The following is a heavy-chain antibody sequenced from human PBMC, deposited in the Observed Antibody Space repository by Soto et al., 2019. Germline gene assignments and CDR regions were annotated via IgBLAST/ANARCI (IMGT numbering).Heavy chain of an antibody. V-gene: IGHV4-34*01. CDR1: GGSFSGYY. J-gene: IGHJ4*02. Sequence: SXTLSLTCAVYGGSFSGYYWSWIRQPPGKGLEWIGEINHSGSTNYNPSLKSRVTISVDTSKNQFSLKLSSVTAADTAVYYCARAYGDYFFDYWGQGTLVTVSS. D-gene: IGHD4-17*01. CDR2: INHSGST. CDR3: ARAYGDYFFDY.